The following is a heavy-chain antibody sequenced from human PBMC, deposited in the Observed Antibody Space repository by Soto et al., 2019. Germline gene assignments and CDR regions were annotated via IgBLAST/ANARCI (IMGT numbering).Heavy chain of an antibody. CDR2: INHSGST. D-gene: IGHD5-12*01. CDR3: ARDRRWLLDAFDI. Sequence: SSETLSLTCAVYGGSFSGYYWSWIRQPPGKGLEWIGEINHSGSTNYNPSPKSRVTISVDTSKNQFSLKLSSVTAANTAVYYCARDRRWLLDAFDIWGQGTMVTVSS. J-gene: IGHJ3*02. CDR1: GGSFSGYY. V-gene: IGHV4-34*01.